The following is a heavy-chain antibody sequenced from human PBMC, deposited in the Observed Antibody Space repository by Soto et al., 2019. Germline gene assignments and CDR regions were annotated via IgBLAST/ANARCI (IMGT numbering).Heavy chain of an antibody. D-gene: IGHD5-12*01. CDR3: ARGLRHKKTPYNWFDP. CDR1: GGTFSSYA. J-gene: IGHJ5*02. Sequence: ASVKVSCKASGGTFSSYAISWVRQAPGQGLEWMGGIIPIFGTANYAQKFQGRVTITADESTSTAYMELSSLRSEDTAVYYCARGLRHKKTPYNWFDPWGQGTLVTVSS. CDR2: IIPIFGTA. V-gene: IGHV1-69*13.